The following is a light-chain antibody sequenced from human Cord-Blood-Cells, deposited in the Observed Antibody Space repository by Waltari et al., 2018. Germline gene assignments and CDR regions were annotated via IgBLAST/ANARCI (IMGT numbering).Light chain of an antibody. V-gene: IGLV3-27*01. CDR2: KYR. CDR1: VLAKKY. Sequence: SYELTQPSSVSVSPGQTARITCSGDVLAKKYARWFQQKPGQAPVLVIYKYRARPSGAPERFSGSSSGTTVTLTISGAQVEDEADYYCYSAADNNEVFGGGTKLTVL. J-gene: IGLJ3*02. CDR3: YSAADNNEV.